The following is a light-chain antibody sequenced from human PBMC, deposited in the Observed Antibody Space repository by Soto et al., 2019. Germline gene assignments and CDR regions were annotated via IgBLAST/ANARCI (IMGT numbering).Light chain of an antibody. V-gene: IGKV1-39*01. Sequence: DIQMTQSPSTLSGSVGDRVTITCRASQTISSWLAWYQQKPGKAPKLLIYAASSLQSGVPSRFSGSGSGTYFTLTINSLQPEDFATYYCQQSYTIPLTFGGGTKWIS. CDR3: QQSYTIPLT. CDR2: AAS. J-gene: IGKJ4*01. CDR1: QTISSW.